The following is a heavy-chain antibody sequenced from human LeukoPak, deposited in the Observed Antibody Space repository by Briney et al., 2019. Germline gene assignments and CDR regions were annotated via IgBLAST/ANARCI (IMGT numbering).Heavy chain of an antibody. D-gene: IGHD3-22*01. Sequence: GGSLRLSCEASGFTFSSYAMSWVRQAPGKGLEWISTMSGHGHKVYYADSVKGRFTISRDNSKNTLYLHMNSLRAEDTAIYSFAKFRGMIVASYFFDYWGQGALVTVSS. J-gene: IGHJ4*02. CDR2: MSGHGHKV. V-gene: IGHV3-23*01. CDR3: AKFRGMIVASYFFDY. CDR1: GFTFSSYA.